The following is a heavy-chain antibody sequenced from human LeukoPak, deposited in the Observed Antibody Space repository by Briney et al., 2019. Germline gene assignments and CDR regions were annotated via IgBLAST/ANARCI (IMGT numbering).Heavy chain of an antibody. V-gene: IGHV1-2*02. J-gene: IGHJ4*02. CDR1: GYTFTSYY. Sequence: ASVKVSCKASGYTFTSYYMHGVRQAPGQGLEWMGWISPNSGGANYAQKFRGRVTMTRDTSITTAYMELSSLKSDDTALYYCARVYYLWESYRYLFDYWGQGSLVTVSS. CDR2: ISPNSGGA. D-gene: IGHD3-16*02. CDR3: ARVYYLWESYRYLFDY.